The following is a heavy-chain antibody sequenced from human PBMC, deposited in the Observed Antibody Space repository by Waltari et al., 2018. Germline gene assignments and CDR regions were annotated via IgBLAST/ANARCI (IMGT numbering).Heavy chain of an antibody. V-gene: IGHV4-34*01. Sequence: QVQLQQWGAGLLKPSETLSLTSAVYGGSFSGYYWSWIRQPPGKGLGWIGEINHSGSTNYNPSLKSRVTISVDTSKNQFSLKLSSVTAADTAVYYCARGYYDSSGYYFDYWGQGTLVTVSS. CDR3: ARGYYDSSGYYFDY. J-gene: IGHJ4*02. CDR2: INHSGST. D-gene: IGHD3-22*01. CDR1: GGSFSGYY.